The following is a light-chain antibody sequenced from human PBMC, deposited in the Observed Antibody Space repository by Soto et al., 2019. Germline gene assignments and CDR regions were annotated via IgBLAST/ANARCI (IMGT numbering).Light chain of an antibody. CDR2: GAT. CDR3: QQCHAIPLT. CDR1: QSVNTY. J-gene: IGKJ5*01. Sequence: DIQMTQSPSSLSASVGDTVTISCWASQSVNTYVNWYQHTPGKAPKLLIFGATTLQSGVPSRFSGSGYGTNLTIIICVLQTEDFAIYYCQQCHAIPLTFGQGTRLEIK. V-gene: IGKV1-39*01.